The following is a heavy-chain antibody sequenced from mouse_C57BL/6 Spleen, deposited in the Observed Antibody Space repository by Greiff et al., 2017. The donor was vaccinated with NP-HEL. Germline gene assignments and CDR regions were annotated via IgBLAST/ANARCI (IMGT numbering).Heavy chain of an antibody. CDR2: IYPGNSDT. J-gene: IGHJ2*01. CDR3: TREDYYYGSSVYYFDY. CDR1: GYTFTSYW. V-gene: IGHV1-5*01. D-gene: IGHD1-1*01. Sequence: VQLQQSGTVLARPGASVKMSCKTSGYTFTSYWMHWVKQRPGQGLEWIGAIYPGNSDTSYNQKFKGKAKLTAVTSASTAYMELSSLTNEDSAVYYCTREDYYYGSSVYYFDYWGQGTTLTVAS.